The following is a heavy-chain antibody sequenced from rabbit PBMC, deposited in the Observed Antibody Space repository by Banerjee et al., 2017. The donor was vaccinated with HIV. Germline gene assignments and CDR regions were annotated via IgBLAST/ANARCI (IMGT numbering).Heavy chain of an antibody. CDR1: GFTISTYH. CDR3: ARDTGSSFSSYGMDL. CDR2: IYAGSSGST. J-gene: IGHJ6*01. D-gene: IGHD8-1*01. Sequence: QSLEESGGDLVKPGASLTLTCTASGFTISTYHMGWVRQAPGKGLEWIGCIYAGSSGSTAYASWAKGRFTISKTSSTTVTLQMTSLTVADTATYFCARDTGSSFSSYGMDLWGPGTLVTVS. V-gene: IGHV1S40*01.